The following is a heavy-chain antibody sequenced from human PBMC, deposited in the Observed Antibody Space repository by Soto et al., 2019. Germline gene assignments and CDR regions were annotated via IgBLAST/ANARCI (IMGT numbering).Heavy chain of an antibody. CDR1: GFTFSSYS. J-gene: IGHJ6*03. CDR3: ARDQVGTIYDIPTAGYYYYYTDV. V-gene: IGHV3-21*01. CDR2: ISSSSSYI. D-gene: IGHD3-9*01. Sequence: GGSLILSCAPSGFTFSSYSMNWVRQAPGKGLEWGSSISSSSSYIYYADSVKGRFTISRDNAKNSLYLQMNSLRAEDTAVYYCARDQVGTIYDIPTAGYYYYYTDVWGKGTTVTVSS.